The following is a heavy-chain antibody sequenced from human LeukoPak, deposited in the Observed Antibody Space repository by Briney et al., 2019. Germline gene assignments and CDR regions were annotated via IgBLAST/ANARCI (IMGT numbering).Heavy chain of an antibody. V-gene: IGHV4-34*01. J-gene: IGHJ4*02. CDR3: ARVGTMVRGAS. D-gene: IGHD3-10*01. CDR2: INHSGST. CDR1: GGSFSGYY. Sequence: PSETLSLTCAVYGGSFSGYYWSWIRQPPGKGLEWIGEINHSGSTNYNPSLKSRVTISVDTPKNQFSLKLSSVTAADTAVYYCARVGTMVRGASWGQGTLVTVSS.